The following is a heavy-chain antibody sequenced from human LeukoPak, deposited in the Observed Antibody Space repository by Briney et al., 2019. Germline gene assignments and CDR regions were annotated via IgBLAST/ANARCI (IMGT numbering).Heavy chain of an antibody. CDR1: GYTFTSYG. D-gene: IGHD2-15*01. J-gene: IGHJ4*02. Sequence: ASVKVSCKASGYTFTSYGISWVRQAPGQGLEWMGWISAYNGNTNYAQKLQGRVTMTTDTSTSTAYMELRSLRSDDTAVYYCARGGGCGGGSCYRPYYFDYWGQGTLVTVSS. CDR2: ISAYNGNT. CDR3: ARGGGCGGGSCYRPYYFDY. V-gene: IGHV1-18*01.